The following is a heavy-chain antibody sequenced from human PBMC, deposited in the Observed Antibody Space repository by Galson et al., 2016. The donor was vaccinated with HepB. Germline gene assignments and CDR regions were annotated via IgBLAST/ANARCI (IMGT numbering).Heavy chain of an antibody. D-gene: IGHD6-6*01. CDR2: ISGSAGST. J-gene: IGHJ5*02. Sequence: SLRLSCAASGFIFSSYAMSWVRQAPGKGLEWVSAISGSAGSTNYADPVKGRFTISRDNSKNRLYLQMNSQRAEDTAVYYWAKEPSIVARRGLWFDPWGQGTLVTVSS. V-gene: IGHV3-23*01. CDR3: AKEPSIVARRGLWFDP. CDR1: GFIFSSYA.